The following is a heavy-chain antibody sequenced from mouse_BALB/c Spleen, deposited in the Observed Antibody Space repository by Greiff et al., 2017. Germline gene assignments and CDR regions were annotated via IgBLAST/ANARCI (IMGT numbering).Heavy chain of an antibody. V-gene: IGHV5-9-3*01. CDR3: ARHDSSGYYFDY. D-gene: IGHD3-2*01. Sequence: EVKLVESGGGLVKPGGSLKLSCAASGFTFSSYAMSWVRQTPEKRLEWVATISSGGSYTYYPDSVKGRFTIARDNAKNTLYLHMSSLRSEDTAMYYCARHDSSGYYFDYWGQGTTLTVSS. J-gene: IGHJ2*01. CDR1: GFTFSSYA. CDR2: ISSGGSYT.